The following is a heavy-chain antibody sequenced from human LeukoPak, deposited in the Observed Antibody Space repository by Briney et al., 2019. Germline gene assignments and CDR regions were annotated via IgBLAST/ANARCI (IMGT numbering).Heavy chain of an antibody. J-gene: IGHJ4*02. CDR3: AGGDYHGSESYANY. Sequence: SETLSLTCAVYGGSFSGYYWGWIRQPPGKELEWIGEINHSGSISYNPSLKSRVTISLDTSKNQFSLKLSSVTAADTAVYYCAGGDYHGSESYANYWGQGTLVTVSS. CDR1: GGSFSGYY. V-gene: IGHV4-34*01. CDR2: INHSGSI. D-gene: IGHD3-10*01.